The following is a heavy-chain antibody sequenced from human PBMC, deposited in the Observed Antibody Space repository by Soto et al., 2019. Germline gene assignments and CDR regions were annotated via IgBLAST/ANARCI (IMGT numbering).Heavy chain of an antibody. CDR3: ARDGDSSGWYSGPYYYGMDV. CDR1: GFTFSSYA. J-gene: IGHJ6*02. Sequence: LRLSCAASGFTFSSYAMHWVRQAPGKGLEWVAVISYDGSNKYYADSVKGRFTISRDNSKNTLYLQMNSLRAEDTAVYYCARDGDSSGWYSGPYYYGMDVWGQGTTVTGSS. CDR2: ISYDGSNK. D-gene: IGHD6-19*01. V-gene: IGHV3-30-3*01.